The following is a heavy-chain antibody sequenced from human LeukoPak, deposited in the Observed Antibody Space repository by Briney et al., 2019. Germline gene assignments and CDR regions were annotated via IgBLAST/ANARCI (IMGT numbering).Heavy chain of an antibody. CDR3: AKGHSAGWYDFDY. CDR1: GFTFSTYD. CDR2: IRYDGRNK. V-gene: IGHV3-30*02. Sequence: GRSLRLSCAASGFTFSTYDMHWVRQAPGKGLEWVAFIRYDGRNKYYVDSVKGRFTISRDNSKNTLYLQMNSLRPEYTAVYYCAKGHSAGWYDFDYWGQGTLATVSP. J-gene: IGHJ4*02. D-gene: IGHD6-19*01.